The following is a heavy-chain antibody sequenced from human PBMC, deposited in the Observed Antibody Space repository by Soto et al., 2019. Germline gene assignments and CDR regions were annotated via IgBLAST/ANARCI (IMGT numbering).Heavy chain of an antibody. CDR1: GYTSSIYG. V-gene: IGHV1-18*01. Sequence: ASVKVSCKASGYTSSIYGINWVRQAPGQGLEWMGWISAYNGNTNYAQKLQGRVTMTTDTSTSTAYMELRSLRSDDTAVYYCARGTTVETGSYWGQGTMVTVSS. CDR3: ARGTTVETGSY. J-gene: IGHJ4*02. D-gene: IGHD4-17*01. CDR2: ISAYNGNT.